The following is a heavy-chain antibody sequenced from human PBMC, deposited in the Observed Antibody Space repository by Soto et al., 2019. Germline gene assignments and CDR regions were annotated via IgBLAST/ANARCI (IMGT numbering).Heavy chain of an antibody. CDR1: GYTFTSYY. J-gene: IGHJ6*03. V-gene: IGHV1-46*03. Sequence: ASVKVSCKASGYTFTSYYMHWVRQAPGQGLEWMGIINPSGGSTSYAQKFQGRVTMTRDTSTSTVYMELSSLRSEDTAVYYCAVNSGYDFDYYYYMDVWGKGTTVTVSS. D-gene: IGHD5-12*01. CDR3: AVNSGYDFDYYYYMDV. CDR2: INPSGGST.